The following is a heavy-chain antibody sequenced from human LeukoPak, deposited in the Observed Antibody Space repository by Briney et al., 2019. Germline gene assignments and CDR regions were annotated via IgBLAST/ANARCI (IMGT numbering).Heavy chain of an antibody. D-gene: IGHD2-21*01. CDR1: GYTFTSYG. J-gene: IGHJ4*02. V-gene: IGHV1-18*01. CDR3: ARVIRDRLQFFDY. Sequence: ASVKVSCKASGYTFTSYGISWVRQAPGQGLEWMGWISAYSGDTNYAQNVQDRVTMTTDTSTSTAYMDLRSLRSDDTAVYYCARVIRDRLQFFDYWGQGTLVTVSS. CDR2: ISAYSGDT.